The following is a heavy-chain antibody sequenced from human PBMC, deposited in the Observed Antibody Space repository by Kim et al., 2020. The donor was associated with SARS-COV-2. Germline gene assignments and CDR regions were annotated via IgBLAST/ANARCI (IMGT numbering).Heavy chain of an antibody. CDR2: IIPIFGTA. D-gene: IGHD3-3*01. J-gene: IGHJ6*02. CDR3: ARGAGLFVNSYYYGMDV. Sequence: SVKVSCKASGGTFSSYAISWVRQAPGQGLEWMGGIIPIFGTANYAQKFQGRVTITADESTSTAYMELSSLRSEDTAVYYCARGAGLFVNSYYYGMDVWGQGTTVTVSS. CDR1: GGTFSSYA. V-gene: IGHV1-69*13.